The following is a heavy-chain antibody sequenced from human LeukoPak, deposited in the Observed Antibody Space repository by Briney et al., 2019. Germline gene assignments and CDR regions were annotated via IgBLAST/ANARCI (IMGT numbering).Heavy chain of an antibody. CDR3: ARVAVGVRGVSRNWFDP. V-gene: IGHV4-59*01. J-gene: IGHJ5*02. Sequence: SETLSLTRTVSGGSISSYYWSWIRQPPGKGLEWIGYIYYSGSTNYNPSLKSRVTISVDTSKNQFSLKLSSVTAADTAVYYCARVAVGVRGVSRNWFDPWGQGTLVTVSS. D-gene: IGHD3-10*01. CDR1: GGSISSYY. CDR2: IYYSGST.